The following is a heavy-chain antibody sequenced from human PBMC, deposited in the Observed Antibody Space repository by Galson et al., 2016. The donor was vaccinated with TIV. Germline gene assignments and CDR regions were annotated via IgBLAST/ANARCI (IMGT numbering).Heavy chain of an antibody. D-gene: IGHD2-21*01. CDR3: ARGSNPTYYSMDMDL. CDR1: GYTFTFYG. V-gene: IGHV1-18*01. Sequence: SVKVSCKASGYTFTFYGITWVRQAPGHGLEWLGWISAYTGNPSYAQRFPGRVTLTADTSTRTAYLDLRSLRFDDTAVYFGARGSNPTYYSMDMDLGGKGTTVTVSS. J-gene: IGHJ6*03. CDR2: ISAYTGNP.